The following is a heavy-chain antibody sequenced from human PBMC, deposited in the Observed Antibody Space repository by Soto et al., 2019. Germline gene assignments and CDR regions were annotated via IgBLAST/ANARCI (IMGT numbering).Heavy chain of an antibody. J-gene: IGHJ4*02. V-gene: IGHV1-69*02. CDR3: ASSYGSGSRAFDY. CDR2: IIPMLAMS. Sequence: QVHLVQSGAEVKKPGSSVKVSCKASEDTFSSYTINWVRQAPGQRLEWMGRIIPMLAMSNYALKFQGRVTSTADRSTTTVYLHLSSLRSDDTAVYYCASSYGSGSRAFDYWGQGTLVTVSS. CDR1: EDTFSSYT. D-gene: IGHD3-10*01.